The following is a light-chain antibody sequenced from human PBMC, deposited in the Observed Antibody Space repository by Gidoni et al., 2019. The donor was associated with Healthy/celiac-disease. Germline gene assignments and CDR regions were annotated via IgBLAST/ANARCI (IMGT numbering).Light chain of an antibody. CDR1: QSISSD. J-gene: IGKJ2*01. Sequence: DIQMTQSPSSLSASVGDRVTITCRASQSISSDLNWYQQKPGKSPKLLIYAESSLQSGVPSRFSGSGSGTEFTLTISSLQPEDFATYYCQQSYSTPRTCGPGTKLEI. V-gene: IGKV1-39*01. CDR2: AES. CDR3: QQSYSTPRT.